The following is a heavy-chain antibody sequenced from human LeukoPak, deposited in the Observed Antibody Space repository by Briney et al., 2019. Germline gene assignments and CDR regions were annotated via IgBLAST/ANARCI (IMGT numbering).Heavy chain of an antibody. D-gene: IGHD6-13*01. CDR2: TNSDGSST. CDR1: GFTFSGHW. Sequence: GGSLRLSCAVSGFTFSGHWMFWVRQAPGKGLVWVSSTNSDGSSTGYTDSVKGRFTVSRDNANNTLYLQMNSLRAEDTAVYYCAKSFGPVIAAAGTGADWGQGILVTVSS. V-gene: IGHV3-74*01. CDR3: AKSFGPVIAAAGTGAD. J-gene: IGHJ4*02.